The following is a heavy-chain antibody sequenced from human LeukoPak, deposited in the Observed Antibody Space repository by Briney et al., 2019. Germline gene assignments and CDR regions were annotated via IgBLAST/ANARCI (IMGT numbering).Heavy chain of an antibody. J-gene: IGHJ4*02. V-gene: IGHV3-11*01. CDR2: ISSSGSTI. D-gene: IGHD3-9*01. CDR3: ARTESYYDILTGYRDGDY. Sequence: GGSLRLSCAASGFTFSDYYMSWIRQAPGKGLEWVSYISSSGSTIYYADSVKGRFTISRDNAKNSLYLQMNSLRAEDTAVYYCARTESYYDILTGYRDGDYWGQGTLVTVSS. CDR1: GFTFSDYY.